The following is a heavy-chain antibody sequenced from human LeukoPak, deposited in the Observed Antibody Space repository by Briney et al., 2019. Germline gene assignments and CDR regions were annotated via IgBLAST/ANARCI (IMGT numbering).Heavy chain of an antibody. D-gene: IGHD6-19*01. CDR2: IIPIFGTA. J-gene: IGHJ3*02. V-gene: IGHV1-69*06. CDR3: ARGAVGSGWYFHAFDI. CDR1: GGTFSSYA. Sequence: SVKVSCKASGGTFSSYAISWVRQAPGQGLEWMGGIIPIFGTANYAQKFQGRVTITADKSTSTAYMELSSLRSEDTAVYYCARGAVGSGWYFHAFDIWGQGTMVTVSS.